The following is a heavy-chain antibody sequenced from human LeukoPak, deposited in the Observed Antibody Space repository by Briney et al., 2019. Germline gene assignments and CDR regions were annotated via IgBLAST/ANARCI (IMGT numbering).Heavy chain of an antibody. D-gene: IGHD2-15*01. CDR3: ARGLGYCSGDSCYGDYYYGIDV. CDR1: GYTFTTYY. V-gene: IGHV1-46*01. CDR2: INPSGGIT. J-gene: IGHJ6*02. Sequence: ASVKVSCKASGYTFTTYYMHWVRQAPGQGLEWMGIINPSGGITSYAQKFQGRVTMTRDTSTSTVYMELSSLRSEDTAVFYRARGLGYCSGDSCYGDYYYGIDVWGQGTTVTVSS.